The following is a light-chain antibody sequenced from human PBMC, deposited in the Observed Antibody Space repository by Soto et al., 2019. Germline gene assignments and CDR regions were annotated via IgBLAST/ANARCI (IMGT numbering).Light chain of an antibody. CDR1: QRITSNF. CDR3: QHYSRSPFT. V-gene: IGKV3-20*01. Sequence: EIVLTQSPVTLSLSPGERATLSCRASQRITSNFLAWFQKTAGLAPRLLIYGASTRAGGVPDRVSGGASGKVFVHTSSRLDHEDVAVYCWQHYSRSPFTFGQGTKLQIK. J-gene: IGKJ2*01. CDR2: GAS.